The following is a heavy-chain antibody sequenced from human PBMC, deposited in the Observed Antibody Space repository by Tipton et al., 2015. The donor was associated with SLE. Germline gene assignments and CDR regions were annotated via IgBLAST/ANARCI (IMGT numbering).Heavy chain of an antibody. D-gene: IGHD2-15*01. Sequence: SLRLSCAASGFTFSSYWMHWVRHAPGKGLVWVSAISGSGRKTYNADSVKGRFTISRDNSKNTLYLQMNSLRSEDTAVYYCAREGYCSGGSCHSYWGQGTLVTVSS. V-gene: IGHV3-23*01. CDR3: AREGYCSGGSCHSY. J-gene: IGHJ4*02. CDR2: ISGSGRKT. CDR1: GFTFSSYW.